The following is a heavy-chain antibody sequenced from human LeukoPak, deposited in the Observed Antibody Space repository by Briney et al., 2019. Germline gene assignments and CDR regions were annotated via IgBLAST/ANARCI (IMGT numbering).Heavy chain of an antibody. J-gene: IGHJ2*01. D-gene: IGHD3-16*01. Sequence: GGSLRLSCAASGFTVSSNYMSWVRQAPGKGLEWVSVIYSGGSTYYADSVKGRFTISRDNSKNTLYLQMNSLRAEDTAVYYCARDGGIHRSYWYFDLWGRGTLVTVSS. CDR1: GFTVSSNY. CDR2: IYSGGST. V-gene: IGHV3-66*01. CDR3: ARDGGIHRSYWYFDL.